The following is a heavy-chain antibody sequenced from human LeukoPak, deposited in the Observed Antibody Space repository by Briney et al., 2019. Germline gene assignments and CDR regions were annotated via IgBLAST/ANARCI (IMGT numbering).Heavy chain of an antibody. Sequence: PGGSLRLSCAASGFTFSDYYMSWIRQAPGKGLEWISYISSSGSGSIIYYADSVKGRFTMSIDNSKNTLYLQMNTLRAEDTAVYHCATRSLWGQGTLVTVSS. V-gene: IGHV3-11*01. J-gene: IGHJ4*02. CDR3: ATRSL. CDR1: GFTFSDYY. D-gene: IGHD6-19*01. CDR2: ISSSGSGSII.